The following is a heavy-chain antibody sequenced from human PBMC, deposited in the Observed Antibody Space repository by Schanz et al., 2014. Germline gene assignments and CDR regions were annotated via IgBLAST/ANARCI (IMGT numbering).Heavy chain of an antibody. V-gene: IGHV1-8*01. D-gene: IGHD1-1*01. CDR1: GYNITSND. CDR3: ARDHVATTDYDYFFYYLDV. Sequence: QVQLVQSGTEVKKPGASVKVSCKASGYNITSNDVTWVRQATGQGLEWMGWMNPNSGNTGYAQKFQGRVTMTRNTSISTAYMELSSLRSEDTAVYYCARDHVATTDYDYFFYYLDVWATGITVIVSS. CDR2: MNPNSGNT. J-gene: IGHJ6*03.